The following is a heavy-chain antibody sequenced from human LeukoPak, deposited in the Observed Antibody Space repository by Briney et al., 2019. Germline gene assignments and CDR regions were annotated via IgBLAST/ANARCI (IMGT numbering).Heavy chain of an antibody. J-gene: IGHJ5*02. CDR1: GFTFSSYG. CDR3: ANLGGFP. D-gene: IGHD4-23*01. Sequence: GGSLRLSCAASGFTFSSYGMHWVRQAPGKGLEWVAVISYDGSNKYYADSVKGRFTISRDNSKNTLYLQMNSLRAEDTAVYYCANLGGFPRGQGTLVTVSS. CDR2: ISYDGSNK. V-gene: IGHV3-30*18.